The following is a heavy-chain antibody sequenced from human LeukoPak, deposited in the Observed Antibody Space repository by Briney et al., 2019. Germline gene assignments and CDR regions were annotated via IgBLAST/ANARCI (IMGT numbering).Heavy chain of an antibody. V-gene: IGHV3-15*07. CDR2: IKSKIDGGTI. J-gene: IGHJ4*02. Sequence: PGGSLRLSCAACGFTFSDAWMSWVRQAPGKGLEWVGRIKSKIDGGTIDYAAPVKGRFTISRDDSKNTLYLQMNSLQTEDTAVYYCIRFWFGYWGQGTLVTVSP. CDR1: GFTFSDAW. D-gene: IGHD3-3*01. CDR3: IRFWFGY.